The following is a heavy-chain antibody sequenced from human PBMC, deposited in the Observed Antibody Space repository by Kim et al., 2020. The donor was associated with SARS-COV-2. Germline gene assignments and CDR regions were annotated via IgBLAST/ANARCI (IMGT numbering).Heavy chain of an antibody. J-gene: IGHJ5*02. CDR3: ARDQGYRSSWGIRSENWFDP. V-gene: IGHV1-2*04. Sequence: ASVKVSCKASGYTFTGYYMHWVRQAPGQGLEWMGWINPNSGGTNYAQKFQGWVTMTRDTSISTAYMELSRLRSDDTAVYYCARDQGYRSSWGIRSENWFDPWGQGTLVTVSS. CDR1: GYTFTGYY. CDR2: INPNSGGT. D-gene: IGHD6-13*01.